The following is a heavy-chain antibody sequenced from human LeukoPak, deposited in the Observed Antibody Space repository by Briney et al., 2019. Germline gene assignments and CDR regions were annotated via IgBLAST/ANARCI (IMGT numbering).Heavy chain of an antibody. D-gene: IGHD3-22*01. Sequence: GGSLRLSCAASGFTFSTYAVSWVRQAPGKGLEWVSTISDTGGSTYYADSVKGRFTISRDNSKNTLYLQMNSLRAEDTAVYYCAREGYDSSGYPFDYWGQGTLVTVSA. CDR2: ISDTGGST. J-gene: IGHJ4*02. V-gene: IGHV3-23*01. CDR3: AREGYDSSGYPFDY. CDR1: GFTFSTYA.